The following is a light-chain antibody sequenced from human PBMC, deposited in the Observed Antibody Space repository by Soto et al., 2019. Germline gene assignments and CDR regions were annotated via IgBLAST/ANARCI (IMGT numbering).Light chain of an antibody. CDR3: QQCYIHWT. CDR1: QTIDSW. V-gene: IGKV1-5*03. Sequence: DIQMTQSPSTLSASVGDRVTITFRASQTIDSWLAWYQQRPGKPPNLLIYKASTLASGVPSRFSGSGSGTEFTLSISSLQPDDFATYYCQQCYIHWTFGQGTKVDIK. CDR2: KAS. J-gene: IGKJ1*01.